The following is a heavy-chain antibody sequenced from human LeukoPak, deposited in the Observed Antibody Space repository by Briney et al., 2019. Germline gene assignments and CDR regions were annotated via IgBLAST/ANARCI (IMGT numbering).Heavy chain of an antibody. CDR3: ARAHSSSWYGGSDY. CDR1: GGSISSGDYY. J-gene: IGHJ4*02. CDR2: IYYSGST. V-gene: IGHV4-30-4*01. D-gene: IGHD6-13*01. Sequence: SETLSLTCTVSGGSISSGDYYWSWIRQPPGKALEWLRYIYYSGSTYYHPSLKSRVTISVNTSKNQFSLTLRSLTAADTAEYFRARAHSSSWYGGSDYWGQGTLVTVSS.